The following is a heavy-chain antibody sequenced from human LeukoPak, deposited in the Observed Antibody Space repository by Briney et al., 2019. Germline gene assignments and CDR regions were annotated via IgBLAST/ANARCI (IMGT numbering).Heavy chain of an antibody. V-gene: IGHV3-21*01. Sequence: GGSLRLSCAASGFTFSSYSMNWVRQAPGKGLEWVSSISSSSSYIYYADSVKGRFTISRDNAKNSLYLQMNSLRAEDTAVYYCARDKSPSHNTPDYFDYWGQGTLVTVSS. CDR3: ARDKSPSHNTPDYFDY. D-gene: IGHD2-2*01. J-gene: IGHJ4*02. CDR2: ISSSSSYI. CDR1: GFTFSSYS.